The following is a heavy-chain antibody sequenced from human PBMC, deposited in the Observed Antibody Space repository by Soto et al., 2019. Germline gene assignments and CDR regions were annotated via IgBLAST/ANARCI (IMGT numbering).Heavy chain of an antibody. J-gene: IGHJ4*02. Sequence: SVKVSCKASGGTFSSYAIRWVRQAPGQGLEWMGGIIPIFGTANYAQKFQGRVTITADESTSTAYMELSSLRSEDTAVYYCARHSRNYYLFDYWGQGTLVTVSS. V-gene: IGHV1-69*13. CDR3: ARHSRNYYLFDY. CDR2: IIPIFGTA. D-gene: IGHD1-26*01. CDR1: GGTFSSYA.